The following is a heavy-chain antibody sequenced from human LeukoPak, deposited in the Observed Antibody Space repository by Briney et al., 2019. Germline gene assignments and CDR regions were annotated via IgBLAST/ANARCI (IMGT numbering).Heavy chain of an antibody. Sequence: GGSLRLSCEASEFTFSSHDMRWVRQAPGKGLEWVSSIVHIGTGTYYADSVKGRFTISRDNSKNTLFLQMNSLSAEDTAVYYCTRLALVTTSGAFSDYWGQGTLVTVSS. J-gene: IGHJ4*02. D-gene: IGHD4-17*01. CDR2: IVHIGTGT. CDR1: EFTFSSHD. V-gene: IGHV3-23*01. CDR3: TRLALVTTSGAFSDY.